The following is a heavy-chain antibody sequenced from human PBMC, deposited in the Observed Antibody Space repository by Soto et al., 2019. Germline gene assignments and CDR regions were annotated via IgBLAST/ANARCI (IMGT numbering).Heavy chain of an antibody. CDR3: ARDGGVAVAVDASDN. V-gene: IGHV3-20*04. CDR1: GFTFEDHG. CDR2: INWSGSST. Sequence: EVQLVESGGGVVRPGGSLRLSCAASGFTFEDHGMTWVRQVPGKGLEWVAEINWSGSSTSYADSAKGRFTISRDNAKNSLYLQMNSLRAEDTALYFCARDGGVAVAVDASDNWGQGTMVTVSS. D-gene: IGHD6-19*01. J-gene: IGHJ3*02.